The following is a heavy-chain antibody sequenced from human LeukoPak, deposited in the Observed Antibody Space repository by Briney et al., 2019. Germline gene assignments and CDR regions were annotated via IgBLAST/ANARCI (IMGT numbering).Heavy chain of an antibody. Sequence: GGSLRLSCAASRFTFSSYSMNWVRQAPGKGRGGVSYISSSSSTIYYADSVKGRFTISRDNAKNSLYLQMNSLRAEDTAVYYCARNGYIVGATTGYDYWGQGTLVTVSS. V-gene: IGHV3-48*01. CDR3: ARNGYIVGATTGYDY. D-gene: IGHD1-26*01. CDR2: ISSSSSTI. CDR1: RFTFSSYS. J-gene: IGHJ4*02.